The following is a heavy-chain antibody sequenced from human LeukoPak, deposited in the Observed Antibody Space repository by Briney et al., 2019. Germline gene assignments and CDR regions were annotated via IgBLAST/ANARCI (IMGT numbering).Heavy chain of an antibody. Sequence: SETLSLTCTVSGGSISSYYWSWIRQPPGKGLEWIGYIYYSGSTNYNPSLKSRVTISVDTSKNQFSLKLSSVTAADTAVYYCASSPDYYDSSGYYGAFDIWGQGTMVTVSS. V-gene: IGHV4-59*08. CDR2: IYYSGST. D-gene: IGHD3-22*01. J-gene: IGHJ3*02. CDR3: ASSPDYYDSSGYYGAFDI. CDR1: GGSISSYY.